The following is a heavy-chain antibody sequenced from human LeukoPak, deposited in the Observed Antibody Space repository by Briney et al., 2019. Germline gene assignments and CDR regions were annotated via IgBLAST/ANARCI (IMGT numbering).Heavy chain of an antibody. Sequence: GGSLRLSCAASGFTFSSYAMSWVRQAPGKGLEWVSVIYSGGTTYFADSVMGRFTISGDNSKNTLYLQMNSRRAEDTAVYYCGGAITSGWVFDYCGEGALGTASS. J-gene: IGHJ4*02. V-gene: IGHV3-53*01. CDR2: IYSGGTT. CDR1: GFTFSSYA. D-gene: IGHD6-19*01. CDR3: GGAITSGWVFDY.